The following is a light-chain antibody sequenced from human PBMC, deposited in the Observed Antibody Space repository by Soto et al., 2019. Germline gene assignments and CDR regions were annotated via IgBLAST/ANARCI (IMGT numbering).Light chain of an antibody. CDR1: SSDVGGYNY. CDR3: TSYSSSSPVL. V-gene: IGLV2-14*01. Sequence: QPVLTQPASVSGSPGQSITISCTGTSSDVGGYNYVSWYQQHPGKAPKLMIYEVTNRPSGVSGRFSGSKSGITASLSISGLQPEDEADYYCTSYSSSSPVLFGGGTKVTVL. J-gene: IGLJ2*01. CDR2: EVT.